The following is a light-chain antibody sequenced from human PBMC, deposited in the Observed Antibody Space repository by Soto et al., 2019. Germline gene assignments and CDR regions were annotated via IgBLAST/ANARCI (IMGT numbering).Light chain of an antibody. CDR2: GAS. V-gene: IGKV3-20*01. Sequence: VLKHSPGTLSLSQGERATLSCRASQSVSSSYLAWYQQKPGQAPRLLIYGASSRATGIPDRFSGSGSGTDFTLTISRLEPEDFAVYYCQQYGSSRWTFGQGTKVDI. CDR3: QQYGSSRWT. J-gene: IGKJ1*01. CDR1: QSVSSSY.